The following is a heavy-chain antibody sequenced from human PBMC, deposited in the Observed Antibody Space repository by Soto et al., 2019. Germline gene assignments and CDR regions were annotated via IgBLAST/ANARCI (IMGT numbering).Heavy chain of an antibody. V-gene: IGHV1-18*04. CDR1: GYTFTSYG. Sequence: ASVKVSCKASGYTFTSYGISWVRQAPGQGLEWMGWISAYNGNTNYAQKLQGRVTMTTDTSTSTDYMELRSLRSDDTAVYYCARGRRSTMIVVILDYWGQGTLVTVSS. J-gene: IGHJ4*02. D-gene: IGHD3-22*01. CDR3: ARGRRSTMIVVILDY. CDR2: ISAYNGNT.